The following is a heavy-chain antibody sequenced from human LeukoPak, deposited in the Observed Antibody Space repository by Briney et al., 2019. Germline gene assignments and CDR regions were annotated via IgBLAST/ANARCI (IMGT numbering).Heavy chain of an antibody. CDR1: GGSFSGYY. V-gene: IGHV4-34*01. CDR2: INHSGST. CDR3: ARGIGPSARWFEP. Sequence: SETLSLTCAVYGGSFSGYYWSWIRQPPGKGLEWNGEINHSGSTTYNPSLKSRVTISVDTSKNQFSRKLSSVTAADTAVYYCARGIGPSARWFEPWGEGTVVSVFS. J-gene: IGHJ5*02. D-gene: IGHD3-10*01.